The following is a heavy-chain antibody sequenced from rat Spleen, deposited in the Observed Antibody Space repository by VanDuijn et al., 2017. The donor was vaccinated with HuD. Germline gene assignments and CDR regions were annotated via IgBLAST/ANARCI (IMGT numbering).Heavy chain of an antibody. CDR1: GFTFSNYY. Sequence: EVQLVESGGGLVQPGRSMKLSCAALGFTFSNYYMAWVRQAPTKGLEWVASISTGGGSTYYRDSVKGRFTVSRDNAKSTLYLQMDSLRSEDTATYYCARHILGPFDYWGQGVMVTVSS. D-gene: IGHD4-2*01. CDR2: ISTGGGST. CDR3: ARHILGPFDY. V-gene: IGHV5-25*01. J-gene: IGHJ2*01.